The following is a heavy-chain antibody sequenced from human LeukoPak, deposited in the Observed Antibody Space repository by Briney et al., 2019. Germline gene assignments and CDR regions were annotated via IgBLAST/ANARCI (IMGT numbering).Heavy chain of an antibody. J-gene: IGHJ4*02. V-gene: IGHV3-23*01. CDR2: VSGSGAST. D-gene: IGHD5-18*01. Sequence: GGSLRLSCAASGFTFSSYAMSWVRQAPGKGLEWVSAVSGSGASTNYADSVKGRFTISRDNSKNTLYLQMNSLRAEDTAVYYCAKDPPGGYPPYYFDYWGQGTLVTVSS. CDR1: GFTFSSYA. CDR3: AKDPPGGYPPYYFDY.